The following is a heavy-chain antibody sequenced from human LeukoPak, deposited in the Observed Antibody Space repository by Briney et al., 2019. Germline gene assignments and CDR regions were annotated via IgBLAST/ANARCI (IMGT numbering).Heavy chain of an antibody. CDR1: GFTFSSYA. CDR2: VSGSGGST. D-gene: IGHD6-13*01. CDR3: AKDSKGSSPSLYFDY. J-gene: IGHJ4*02. Sequence: GGSLRLSCAASGFTFSSYAMSWVRQAPGKGLEWVSAVSGSGGSTFYADSVKGRFTISRDNSKNTLYLQMNSLRAEDTAVYYCAKDSKGSSPSLYFDYWGQGTLVTVSS. V-gene: IGHV3-23*01.